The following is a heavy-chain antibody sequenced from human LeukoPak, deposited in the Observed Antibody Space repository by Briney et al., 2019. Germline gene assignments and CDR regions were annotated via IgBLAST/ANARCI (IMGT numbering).Heavy chain of an antibody. CDR1: GGSSSGYY. CDR3: ARFFYGDPPFDY. Sequence: SETLSLTCAVYGGSSSGYYWSWIRQPPGKGLEWIGEINHSGSTNYNPSLKSRVTISVDTSKNQFSLKLSSVTAADTAVYYCARFFYGDPPFDYWGQGTLVTVSS. CDR2: INHSGST. D-gene: IGHD4-17*01. J-gene: IGHJ4*02. V-gene: IGHV4-34*01.